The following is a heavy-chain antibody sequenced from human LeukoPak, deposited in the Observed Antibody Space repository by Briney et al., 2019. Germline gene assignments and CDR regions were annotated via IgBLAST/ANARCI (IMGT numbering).Heavy chain of an antibody. V-gene: IGHV4-38-2*02. D-gene: IGHD6-13*01. CDR2: IYYSGST. J-gene: IGHJ4*02. CDR3: ARGAAAGIDY. Sequence: PSETLSLTCTVSGYSISSGYYWGWIRQPPGKGLEWIGSIYYSGSTYYNPSLKSRVTISVDTSKNQFSLKLSSVTAADTAVYYCARGAAAGIDYWGQGTLVTVSS. CDR1: GYSISSGYY.